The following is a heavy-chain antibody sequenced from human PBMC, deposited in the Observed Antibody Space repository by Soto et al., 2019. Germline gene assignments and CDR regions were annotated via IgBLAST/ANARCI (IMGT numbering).Heavy chain of an antibody. J-gene: IGHJ6*02. V-gene: IGHV3-30-3*01. Sequence: GGSLRLSCAASGFTFSSYAMHWVRQAPGKGLEWVAVISYDGSNKYYADSVKGRFTISRDNSKNTLYLQMNSLRAEDTAVYYCARSRLGGAGQQLEYYYYGMDVWGQGTTVTVS. CDR2: ISYDGSNK. CDR3: ARSRLGGAGQQLEYYYYGMDV. D-gene: IGHD6-13*01. CDR1: GFTFSSYA.